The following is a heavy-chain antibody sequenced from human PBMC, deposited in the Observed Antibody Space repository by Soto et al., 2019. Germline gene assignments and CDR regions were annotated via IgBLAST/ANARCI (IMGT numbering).Heavy chain of an antibody. V-gene: IGHV4-34*01. Sequence: SETLSLTCAVYGGSFSGYYWSWIRQPPGKGLEWIGEINHSGSTNYNPSLKSRVTISVDTSKNQFSLKLSSVTAADTAVYYCARGQASGHDYWGQGTLVTVSS. CDR3: ARGQASGHDY. J-gene: IGHJ4*02. CDR2: INHSGST. CDR1: GGSFSGYY.